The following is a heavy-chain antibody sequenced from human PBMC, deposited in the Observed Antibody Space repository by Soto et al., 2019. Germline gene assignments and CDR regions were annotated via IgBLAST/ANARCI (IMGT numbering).Heavy chain of an antibody. Sequence: QVQLVESGGGVVQPGRSLRLSCAASGFTFSSYGMHWVRQAPGKGLEWVAVISYGGSNKYYADSVKGRFTISRDNSKNTLYLQMNSLRAEDTAVYYCAKDGDRYNWNLVGGNGMDVWGQGTTVTVSS. V-gene: IGHV3-30*18. D-gene: IGHD1-7*01. CDR3: AKDGDRYNWNLVGGNGMDV. J-gene: IGHJ6*02. CDR2: ISYGGSNK. CDR1: GFTFSSYG.